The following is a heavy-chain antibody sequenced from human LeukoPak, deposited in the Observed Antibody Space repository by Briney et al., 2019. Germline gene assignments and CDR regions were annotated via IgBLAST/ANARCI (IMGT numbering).Heavy chain of an antibody. CDR2: IYYSGST. CDR1: GGSIXXXXYY. J-gene: IGHJ5*02. CDR3: ARDKVAVRWFDP. Sequence: SQTLSLTCTVSGGSIXXXXYYWSWIRQXXXXXXXWIGYIYYSGSTYYNPSLKSRVTISVDTSKNQFSLKLSSVTAADTAVYYCARDKVAVRWFDPWGQGTLVTVSS. V-gene: IGHV4-31*03. D-gene: IGHD5-12*01.